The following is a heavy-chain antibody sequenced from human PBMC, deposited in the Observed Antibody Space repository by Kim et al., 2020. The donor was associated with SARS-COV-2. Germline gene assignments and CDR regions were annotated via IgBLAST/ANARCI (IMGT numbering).Heavy chain of an antibody. D-gene: IGHD6-13*01. V-gene: IGHV3-13*04. CDR3: ARSNAAARFRLDV. Sequence: GGSLRLSCVGSGFSFSRFDMSWVRQRPGIGLEWVAATGTTDNTFYSVSAKGRFSVSREDATSSFYLQMNSLTAGDTAVYYCARSNAAARFRLDVWGQGTT. CDR1: GFSFSRFD. J-gene: IGHJ6*02. CDR2: TGTTDNT.